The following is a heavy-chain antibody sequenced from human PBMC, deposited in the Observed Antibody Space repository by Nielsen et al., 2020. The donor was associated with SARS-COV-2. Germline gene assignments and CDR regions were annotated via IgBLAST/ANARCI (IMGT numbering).Heavy chain of an antibody. V-gene: IGHV3-21*01. Sequence: GESLKISCAASGFTFSSYSMNWVRQAPGKGLEWVSSISSSSSYIYYADSVKGRFTISRDNSKNTLYLQMNSLRAEDTAVYYCASLVDTAMVNPLYGMDVWGQGTTVTVSS. CDR2: ISSSSSYI. CDR3: ASLVDTAMVNPLYGMDV. J-gene: IGHJ6*02. CDR1: GFTFSSYS. D-gene: IGHD5-18*01.